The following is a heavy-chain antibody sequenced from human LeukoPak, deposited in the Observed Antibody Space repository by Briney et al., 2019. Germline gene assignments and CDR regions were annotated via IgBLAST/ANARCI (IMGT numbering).Heavy chain of an antibody. CDR2: MSWNGANT. Sequence: GGSLRLSCAASGFTFDDYAMSWVRQAPGKGLEWVSGMSWNGANTGYADSVKGRFTISRDNAKNSLYLQMNSLRAEDTALYYCARGTPGIYYYDSSGYYDYWGQGTLVTVSS. V-gene: IGHV3-20*04. CDR3: ARGTPGIYYYDSSGYYDY. CDR1: GFTFDDYA. J-gene: IGHJ4*02. D-gene: IGHD3-22*01.